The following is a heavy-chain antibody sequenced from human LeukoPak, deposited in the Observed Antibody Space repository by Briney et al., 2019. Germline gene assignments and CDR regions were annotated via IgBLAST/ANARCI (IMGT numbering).Heavy chain of an antibody. CDR3: ARRVRGDYQSYIDR. D-gene: IGHD2-21*02. Sequence: GESLKISCKGFGYSVSIYWIGWVPQMPGKGLEWMGIIYPDDSDTRYNPSFVGQVTISADKSSSTAYLQWTSLKASDTAMYYCARRVRGDYQSYIDRWGQGTLVTVSS. CDR1: GYSVSIYW. J-gene: IGHJ5*02. CDR2: IYPDDSDT. V-gene: IGHV5-51*01.